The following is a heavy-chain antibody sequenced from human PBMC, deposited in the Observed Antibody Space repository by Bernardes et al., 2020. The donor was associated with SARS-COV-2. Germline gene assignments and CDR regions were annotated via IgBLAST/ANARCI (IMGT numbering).Heavy chain of an antibody. J-gene: IGHJ5*02. V-gene: IGHV4-59*01. CDR1: GGSISSYN. D-gene: IGHD3-22*01. CDR3: ARWYDSSVYSWLDP. Sequence: TLSLTCTVSGGSISSYNWGWIRQSPGKGLEWIGHTYNSGNTNYNPSLESRVTISKDTPKNQFSLKLSSVTAADTAVYFCARWYDSSVYSWLDPWGQGTLVTVSS. CDR2: TYNSGNT.